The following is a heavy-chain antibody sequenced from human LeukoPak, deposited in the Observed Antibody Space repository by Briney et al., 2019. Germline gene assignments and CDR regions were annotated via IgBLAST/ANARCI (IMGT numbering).Heavy chain of an antibody. D-gene: IGHD5-18*01. Sequence: SETLSLTCAVYGGSFSGYYWSWIRPPPGKGLEWIGEINHSGSTNYNPSLKSRVTISVDTSKNQFSLKLSSVTAADTAVYYCARGGDSGYSYGLFDYWGQGTLVTVSS. CDR2: INHSGST. CDR1: GGSFSGYY. V-gene: IGHV4-34*01. J-gene: IGHJ4*02. CDR3: ARGGDSGYSYGLFDY.